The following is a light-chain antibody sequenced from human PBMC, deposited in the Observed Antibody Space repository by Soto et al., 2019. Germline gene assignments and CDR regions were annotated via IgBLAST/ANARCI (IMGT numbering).Light chain of an antibody. J-gene: IGKJ2*01. CDR1: QSVSSGY. CDR3: QQYGPSPLYT. Sequence: VLTQSPGTLSLSPGERATLSCRAGQSVSSGYLAWYQQEPGQAPRLLIYATYTRATGIPDRFSGSGSGTDFTLTISRLQPEDFAVYYCQQYGPSPLYTFGQGTKLEIK. V-gene: IGKV3-20*01. CDR2: ATY.